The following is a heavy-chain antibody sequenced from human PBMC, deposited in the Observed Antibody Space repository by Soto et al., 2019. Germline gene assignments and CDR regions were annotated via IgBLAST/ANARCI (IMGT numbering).Heavy chain of an antibody. V-gene: IGHV4-30-4*01. J-gene: IGHJ5*02. CDR1: GGSISSGDYY. Sequence: QVQLQESGPGLVKPSQTLSLTCTVSGGSISSGDYYWSWLRQPPGMGLEWIGYIYYSGRTYYNPSLKSRVTISVDTSKNQFSLKLSSVTAADTAVYYCASDDSSVPWGQGTMVTVSS. D-gene: IGHD3-22*01. CDR3: ASDDSSVP. CDR2: IYYSGRT.